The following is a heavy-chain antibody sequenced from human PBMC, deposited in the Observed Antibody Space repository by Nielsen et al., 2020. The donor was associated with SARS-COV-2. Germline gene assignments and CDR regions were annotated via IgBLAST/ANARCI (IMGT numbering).Heavy chain of an antibody. CDR1: GFTFSSHD. Sequence: GSLSLSCAASGFTFSSHDMHWVRSAPGKGLESASYIGTTGDTYYSDSVKGRFTISRDNGKNSVYLQMNTLRAGDTGVYFCARAGDGDHTDAFDFWGQGTMVAVSS. J-gene: IGHJ3*01. V-gene: IGHV3-13*04. D-gene: IGHD4-17*01. CDR3: ARAGDGDHTDAFDF. CDR2: IGTTGDT.